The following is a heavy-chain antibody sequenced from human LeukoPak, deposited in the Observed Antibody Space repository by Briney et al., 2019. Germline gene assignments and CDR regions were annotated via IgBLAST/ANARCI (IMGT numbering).Heavy chain of an antibody. CDR2: SYYSGST. D-gene: IGHD1-26*01. V-gene: IGHV4-59*01. Sequence: SETLSLTCTVSGGSISSYYWSWIRQPPGKGLEWIGYSYYSGSTNYNPSLKSRVTISVDTSKNQFSLKLSSVTAADTAVYYCARGSSYFDYWGQGTLVTVSS. CDR1: GGSISSYY. J-gene: IGHJ4*02. CDR3: ARGSSYFDY.